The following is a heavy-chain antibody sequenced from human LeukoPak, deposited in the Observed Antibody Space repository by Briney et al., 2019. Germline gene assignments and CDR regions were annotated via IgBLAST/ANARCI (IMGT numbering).Heavy chain of an antibody. V-gene: IGHV4-59*01. CDR2: IYYSGST. J-gene: IGHJ2*01. D-gene: IGHD2-15*01. Sequence: SETLSLTCTVSGGSISSYYWSWIRQPPGEGLEWIGYIYYSGSTNYNPSLKSRVTISVDTSKNRFSLKLSSVTAADTAVYYCARDLYCSGGSCYGRWYFDLWGRGTLVTVSS. CDR3: ARDLYCSGGSCYGRWYFDL. CDR1: GGSISSYY.